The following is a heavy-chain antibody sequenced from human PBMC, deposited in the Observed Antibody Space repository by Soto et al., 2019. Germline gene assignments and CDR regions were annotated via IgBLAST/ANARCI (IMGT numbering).Heavy chain of an antibody. J-gene: IGHJ5*02. CDR1: GYTFFTYD. CDR2: ISTYSGDT. D-gene: IGHD5-12*01. Sequence: ASVKVSCKASGYTFFTYDISWVRQAPGQGLEWMGWISTYSGDTKYAQKFQGRVTMTTETSTNTAYLELRSLRYDETAVYYCARHHGPTTSENWFDPWGKGTLVIVSS. V-gene: IGHV1-18*01. CDR3: ARHHGPTTSENWFDP.